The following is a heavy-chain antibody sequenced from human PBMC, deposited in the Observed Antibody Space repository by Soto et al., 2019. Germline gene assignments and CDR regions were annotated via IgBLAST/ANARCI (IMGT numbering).Heavy chain of an antibody. J-gene: IGHJ4*02. Sequence: GESLKISCKGSGYSFTSYWISWVRQMPGKGLEWMGRIDPSDSYTNYSPSFQGHVTISADKSISTAYLQWSSLKASDTAMYYCARHRYYGSGSYQFDYWGQGTLVTVSS. D-gene: IGHD3-10*01. CDR3: ARHRYYGSGSYQFDY. CDR1: GYSFTSYW. V-gene: IGHV5-10-1*01. CDR2: IDPSDSYT.